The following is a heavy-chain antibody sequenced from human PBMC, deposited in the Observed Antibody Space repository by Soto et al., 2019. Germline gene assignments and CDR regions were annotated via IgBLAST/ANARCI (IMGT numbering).Heavy chain of an antibody. CDR3: ARDRGYCSSTSCYYYYGMDV. V-gene: IGHV1-2*04. Sequence: ASVKVSCKASGYTFTGYDVHWVRQAPGQGLEGMGWINPNSGGTNYAQKFQGWVTMTRDTSISTAYMELSRLRSDDTAVYYCARDRGYCSSTSCYYYYGMDVWGQGTTVTVSS. CDR2: INPNSGGT. D-gene: IGHD2-2*01. J-gene: IGHJ6*02. CDR1: GYTFTGYD.